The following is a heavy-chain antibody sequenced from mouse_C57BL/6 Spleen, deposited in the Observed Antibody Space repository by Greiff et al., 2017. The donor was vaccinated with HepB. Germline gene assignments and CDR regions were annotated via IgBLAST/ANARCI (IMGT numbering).Heavy chain of an antibody. D-gene: IGHD2-3*01. V-gene: IGHV2-3*01. CDR3: AKPGDRYSHAMDY. CDR2: IWGDGST. CDR1: GFSLTSYG. J-gene: IGHJ4*01. Sequence: VKLVESGPGLVAPSQSLSITCTVSGFSLTSYGVSWVRQPPGQGLEWLGVIWGDGSTNYHSALIARLSISKDNSKSQVFLILNRLQTDDTATYYCAKPGDRYSHAMDYLGQGASVTDSS.